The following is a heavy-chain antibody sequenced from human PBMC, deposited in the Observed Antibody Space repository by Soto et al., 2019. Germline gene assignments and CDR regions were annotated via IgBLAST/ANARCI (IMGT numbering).Heavy chain of an antibody. V-gene: IGHV4-39*01. D-gene: IGHD6-6*01. CDR2: IYYSGNT. Sequence: SETLSLTCSVSSASLSSSTYYWSWIRQPPGRGPEWIGSIYYSGNTYYKPSLKSRVSISIDTSRNQFSLKLTSVTAADTGVYYCASSSPFHYWGPGILVTSPQ. CDR3: ASSSPFHY. CDR1: SASLSSSTYY. J-gene: IGHJ4*02.